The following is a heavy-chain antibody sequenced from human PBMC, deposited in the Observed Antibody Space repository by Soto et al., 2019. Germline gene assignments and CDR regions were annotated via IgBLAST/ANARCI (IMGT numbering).Heavy chain of an antibody. CDR3: ASMGEYYPSRAP. J-gene: IGHJ5*02. CDR1: GGCSCRNS. V-gene: IGHV4-4*09. CDR2: IYFGGTT. Sequence: SEPLSLTCIVCGGCSCRNSWAWIRQTPGKGLEWVGYIYFGGTTSYNPSLKSRVTISLETSNRQLSLRLSSVTAADTAGYYCASMGEYYPSRAPRAPGTPVPVSS. D-gene: IGHD3-10*01.